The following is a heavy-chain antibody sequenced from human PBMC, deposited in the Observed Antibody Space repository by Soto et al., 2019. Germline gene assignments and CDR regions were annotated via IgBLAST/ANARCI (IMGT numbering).Heavy chain of an antibody. CDR3: AWGGGSYTNWFDP. CDR2: INADNGNT. Sequence: QVQLVQSGAEVKKPGASVKVSCKASGYTLTTYAMHWVRQAPGQRLEWMGWINADNGNTKYSQKFQVRVTITRDTSASTAYMELSSLRSEDTAVYYCAWGGGSYTNWFDPWGQGTLVTVSS. CDR1: GYTLTTYA. D-gene: IGHD2-15*01. J-gene: IGHJ5*02. V-gene: IGHV1-3*01.